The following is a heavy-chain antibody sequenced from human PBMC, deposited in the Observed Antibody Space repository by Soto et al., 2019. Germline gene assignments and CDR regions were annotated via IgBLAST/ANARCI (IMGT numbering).Heavy chain of an antibody. CDR2: MNPNSGNT. CDR3: ARGGLAVAGTLFYYYGMDV. Sequence: ASLKVSCKASGYTFTIYDINWVRQATGQGLEWMGWMNPNSGNTGYAQKFQGRVTMTRNTSISTAYMELSSLRSEDTAVYYCARGGLAVAGTLFYYYGMDVWGQGTTVTVSS. CDR1: GYTFTIYD. D-gene: IGHD6-19*01. V-gene: IGHV1-8*01. J-gene: IGHJ6*02.